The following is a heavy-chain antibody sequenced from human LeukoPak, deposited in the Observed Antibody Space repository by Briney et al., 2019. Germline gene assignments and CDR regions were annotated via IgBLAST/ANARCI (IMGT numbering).Heavy chain of an antibody. D-gene: IGHD2-2*01. CDR3: ASRQYCSSTSCEGDYYYYYMDV. V-gene: IGHV1-8*01. CDR2: MNPNSGNT. Sequence: GASVKVSCKASGYTFTSYDINWARQATGQGLEWMGWMNPNSGNTGYAQKFQGRVTMTRNTSISTAYMELSSLRSEDTAVYYCASRQYCSSTSCEGDYYYYYMDVWGKGTTVTVSS. CDR1: GYTFTSYD. J-gene: IGHJ6*03.